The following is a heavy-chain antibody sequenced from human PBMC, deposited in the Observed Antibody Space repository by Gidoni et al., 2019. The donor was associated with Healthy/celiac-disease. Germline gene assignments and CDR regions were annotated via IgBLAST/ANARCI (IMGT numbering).Heavy chain of an antibody. V-gene: IGHV4-31*03. D-gene: IGHD4-17*01. CDR1: GGSISSGGYY. J-gene: IGHJ2*01. CDR3: ARDVRQTTVTTGSFDL. CDR2: IYYSGST. Sequence: QVQLQESGPGLVKPSQTLSLTRTVSGGSISSGGYYWSWIRQHPGKGLEWIGYIYYSGSTYYNPSLKSRVTISVDTSKNQFSLKLSSVTAADTAVYYCARDVRQTTVTTGSFDLWGRGTLVTVSS.